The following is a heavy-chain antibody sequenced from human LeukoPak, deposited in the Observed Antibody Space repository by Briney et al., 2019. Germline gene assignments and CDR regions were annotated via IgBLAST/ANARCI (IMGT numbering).Heavy chain of an antibody. V-gene: IGHV3-43*02. CDR3: ARNQLVHDAFDI. CDR1: GFTFDDYA. D-gene: IGHD6-13*01. Sequence: GGSLRLSCAASGFTFDDYAMHWVRQAPGKGLEWVSLISGDGGSTYYADSVRGRFTISRDNSKNTLYLQMNSLRAEDTAVYYCARNQLVHDAFDIWGQGTMVTVSS. J-gene: IGHJ3*02. CDR2: ISGDGGST.